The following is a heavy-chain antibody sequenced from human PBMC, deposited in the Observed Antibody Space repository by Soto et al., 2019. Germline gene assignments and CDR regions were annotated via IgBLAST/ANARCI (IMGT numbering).Heavy chain of an antibody. J-gene: IGHJ4*02. CDR2: IWYDGSNK. V-gene: IGHV3-33*01. Sequence: QVQLVESGGGVVQPGRSLRLSCAASGFTFSSYGMHWVRQAPGKGLEWVAVIWYDGSNKYYADSVKGRFTISRDNSKNTLYLQMISLRAEDTAVYYCARAAAARPSPYYFDYWGQGTLVTVSS. CDR1: GFTFSSYG. CDR3: ARAAAARPSPYYFDY. D-gene: IGHD6-6*01.